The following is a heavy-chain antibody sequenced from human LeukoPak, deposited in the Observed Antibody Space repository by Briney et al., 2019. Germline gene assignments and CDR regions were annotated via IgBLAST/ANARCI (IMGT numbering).Heavy chain of an antibody. CDR3: ARGPLKARIAAAGTGKYFQH. V-gene: IGHV4-39*01. Sequence: ETSETLSLTCTVSGGSISSSSYYWGWIRQPPGKGLEWIGSIYYSGSTYYNPSLKSRVTISVDTSKNQFSLKLSSVTAADTAVYYCARGPLKARIAAAGTGKYFQHWGQGTLVTVSS. J-gene: IGHJ1*01. CDR1: GGSISSSSYY. CDR2: IYYSGST. D-gene: IGHD6-13*01.